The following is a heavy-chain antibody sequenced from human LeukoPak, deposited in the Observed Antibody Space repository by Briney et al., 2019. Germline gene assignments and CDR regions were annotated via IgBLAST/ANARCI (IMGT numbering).Heavy chain of an antibody. CDR1: GFTFSFYS. CDR3: ARGIFFGSGTQSFDY. D-gene: IGHD3-10*01. Sequence: GGSLRLSCATPGFTFSFYSMSWIRQAPGKGLEWISYISGSSNIKHFADSVKGRFNISRDNAKESLFLQMDSLRVEDTAIYYCARGIFFGSGTQSFDYWGQGTLVTVSS. J-gene: IGHJ4*02. V-gene: IGHV3-48*01. CDR2: ISGSSNIK.